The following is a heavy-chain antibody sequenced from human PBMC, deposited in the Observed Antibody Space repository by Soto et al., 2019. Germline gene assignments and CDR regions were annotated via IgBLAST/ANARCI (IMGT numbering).Heavy chain of an antibody. CDR2: IHSSGIT. V-gene: IGHV4-59*08. Sequence: SETLSLTCIFSGCSINNYYLSWIRQVPGKGLEWIGEIHSSGITKYNPSLKSRVTISVDSSKNQFSLKLTSVSATDTALYYCARHTYGRADFDSWGQGALVTVSS. CDR3: ARHTYGRADFDS. D-gene: IGHD1-26*01. CDR1: GCSINNYY. J-gene: IGHJ4*02.